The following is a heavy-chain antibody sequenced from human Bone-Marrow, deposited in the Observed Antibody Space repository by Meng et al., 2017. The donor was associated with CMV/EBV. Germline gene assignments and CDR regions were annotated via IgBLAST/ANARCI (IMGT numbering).Heavy chain of an antibody. J-gene: IGHJ6*02. D-gene: IGHD2-2*01. CDR2: ISYDGSNK. Sequence: LSLTCAASGFTFSSYAMHWVRQAPGKGLEWVAVISYDGSNKYYADSVKGRFTISRDNSKNTLYLQMNSLRAEDTAVYYCARNDIVVVPAANYYGMDVWGQGTTVTVSS. CDR1: GFTFSSYA. CDR3: ARNDIVVVPAANYYGMDV. V-gene: IGHV3-30*04.